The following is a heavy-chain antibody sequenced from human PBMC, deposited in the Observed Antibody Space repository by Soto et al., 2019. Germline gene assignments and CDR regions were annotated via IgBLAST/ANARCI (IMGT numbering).Heavy chain of an antibody. Sequence: ASVKVSCKASGYTSTSYDINWVRQATGQGLEWMGWMNPNSGNTGYAQKFQGRVTMTRNTSISTAYMELSSLRSEDTAVYYCARGRDDYVWGSYRFYYYYYGMDVWGQGTTVTVSS. CDR1: GYTSTSYD. D-gene: IGHD3-16*02. CDR3: ARGRDDYVWGSYRFYYYYYGMDV. J-gene: IGHJ6*02. CDR2: MNPNSGNT. V-gene: IGHV1-8*01.